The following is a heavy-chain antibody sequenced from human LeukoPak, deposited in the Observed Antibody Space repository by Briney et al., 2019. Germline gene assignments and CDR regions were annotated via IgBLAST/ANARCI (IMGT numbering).Heavy chain of an antibody. CDR3: AKVVVEAALGIPVDY. CDR2: ISSTSSTR. V-gene: IGHV3-11*04. Sequence: GGSLRLSCAASGFTFSDYYMSWIRQAPGKGLEWVSYISSTSSTRYYADSVKGRFTISRDNSKNTLYLQMNSLRAEDTAVYYCAKVVVEAALGIPVDYWGQGSLVTVSS. D-gene: IGHD2-15*01. J-gene: IGHJ4*02. CDR1: GFTFSDYY.